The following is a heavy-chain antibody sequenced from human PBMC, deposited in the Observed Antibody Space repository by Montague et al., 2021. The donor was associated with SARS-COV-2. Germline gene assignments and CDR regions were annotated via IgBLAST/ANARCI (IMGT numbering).Heavy chain of an antibody. CDR1: GGSISSSSYY. CDR3: ARHSRQWLETLPYWFDP. CDR2: IYYSGST. J-gene: IGHJ5*02. Sequence: SETLSLTCTVSGGSISSSSYYWGWLRQPPGKGLEWIGSIYYSGSTYYNPSLKSRVTISVDTSKNQFSLKLSSVTAADTAVYYCARHSRQWLETLPYWFDPWGQGTLVTVSS. D-gene: IGHD6-19*01. V-gene: IGHV4-39*01.